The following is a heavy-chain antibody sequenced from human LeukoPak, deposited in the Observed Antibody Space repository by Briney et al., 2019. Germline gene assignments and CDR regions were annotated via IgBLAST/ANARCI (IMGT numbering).Heavy chain of an antibody. V-gene: IGHV4-59*02. CDR1: GASVTDYY. CDR3: TRGHWGLQS. CDR2: IHHSGNS. J-gene: IGHJ5*02. Sequence: SETLSLTCTVSGASVTDYYGSWIRQSPGKGLEWISYIHHSGNSDYNPSLRSRVTTSLDTSKNQFSLHLISVTAADTAVYYCTRGHWGLQSWSRGTLVTVSS. D-gene: IGHD7-27*01.